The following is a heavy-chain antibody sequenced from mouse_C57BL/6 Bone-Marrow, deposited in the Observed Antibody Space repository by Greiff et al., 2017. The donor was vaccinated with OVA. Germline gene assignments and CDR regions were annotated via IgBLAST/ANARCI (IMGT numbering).Heavy chain of an antibody. CDR1: GFTFSSYG. Sequence: EVQGVESGGDLVKPGGSLKLSCAASGFTFSSYGMSWVRQTPDKRLEWVATISSGGSYTYYPDSVKGRFTISRDNAKNTLYLQMSSLKSEDTAMYYCASRRWTAWFAYWGQGTLVTVSA. CDR3: ASRRWTAWFAY. J-gene: IGHJ3*01. V-gene: IGHV5-6*01. CDR2: ISSGGSYT. D-gene: IGHD2-3*01.